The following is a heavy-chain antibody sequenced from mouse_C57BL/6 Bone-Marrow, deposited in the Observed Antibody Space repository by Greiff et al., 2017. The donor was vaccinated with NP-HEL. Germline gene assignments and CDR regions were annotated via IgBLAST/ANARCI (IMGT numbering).Heavy chain of an antibody. CDR1: GYSITSGYY. D-gene: IGHD1-1*01. CDR2: ISYDGSN. V-gene: IGHV3-6*01. J-gene: IGHJ4*01. CDR3: ARDPGYGSSYAMDY. Sequence: EVHLVESGPGLVKPSQSLSLTCSVTGYSITSGYYWNWIRQFPGNKLEWMGYISYDGSNNYNPSLKNRISITRDTAKNQFFLKLNSVTTEDTATYYCARDPGYGSSYAMDYWGQGTSVTVSS.